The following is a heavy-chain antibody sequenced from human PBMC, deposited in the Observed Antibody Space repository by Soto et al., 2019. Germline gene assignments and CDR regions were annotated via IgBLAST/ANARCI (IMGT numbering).Heavy chain of an antibody. CDR2: VSGDGSTT. D-gene: IGHD3-16*01. CDR1: GFTFSRHW. V-gene: IGHV3-74*01. CDR3: AKGVDNDGGPELDY. J-gene: IGHJ4*02. Sequence: PGGSLRLSCAASGFTFSRHWMHWVRLAPGKGPVWVSRVSGDGSTTTYADSVKGRFTISRDNAKSTLYLQMNSLRVEDTAVYFCAKGVDNDGGPELDYWGQGTLVTVSS.